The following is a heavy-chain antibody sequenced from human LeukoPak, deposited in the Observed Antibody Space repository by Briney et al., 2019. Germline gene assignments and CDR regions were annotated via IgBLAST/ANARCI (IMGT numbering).Heavy chain of an antibody. CDR3: ASVDTAMGYFDY. CDR1: GGSISSGGYS. Sequence: SETLSLTCTVSGGSISSGGYSWSWIRQPPGKGLEWIGYIYHSGSTYYNPSLKSRVTISVDRSKNQFSLKLSSVTAADTAVYYCASVDTAMGYFDYWGQGTLVTVSS. D-gene: IGHD5-18*01. V-gene: IGHV4-30-2*01. CDR2: IYHSGST. J-gene: IGHJ4*02.